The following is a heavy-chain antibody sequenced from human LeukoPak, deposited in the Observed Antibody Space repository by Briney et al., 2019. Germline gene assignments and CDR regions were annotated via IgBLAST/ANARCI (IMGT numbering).Heavy chain of an antibody. D-gene: IGHD6-13*01. J-gene: IGHJ6*02. CDR1: GFTFSSYG. Sequence: PGGSLRLSCATSGFTFSSYGMHWVRQAPGKGLEWVAVISYDGSTKDYADSVKGLFTISRDNSKNTLYLQMNSLRAEDAAVYHCAKYSSSSNYYYGMDVWGQGTTVTVSS. V-gene: IGHV3-30*18. CDR2: ISYDGSTK. CDR3: AKYSSSSNYYYGMDV.